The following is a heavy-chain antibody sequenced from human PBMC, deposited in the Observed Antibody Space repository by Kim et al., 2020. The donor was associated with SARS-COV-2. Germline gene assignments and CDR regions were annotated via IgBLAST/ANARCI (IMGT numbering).Heavy chain of an antibody. J-gene: IGHJ4*02. V-gene: IGHV1-18*01. CDR3: ARRGGTAAPFDY. D-gene: IGHD6-13*01. Sequence: NYAQKLQARVTMTTDTATSTAYMELRSLRSDDTAVYYCARRGGTAAPFDYWGQGTLVTVSS.